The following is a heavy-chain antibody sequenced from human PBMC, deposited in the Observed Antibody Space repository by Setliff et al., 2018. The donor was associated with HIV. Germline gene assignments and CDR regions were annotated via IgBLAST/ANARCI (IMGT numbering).Heavy chain of an antibody. CDR1: GFTFSDYY. CDR3: ARDTTYYYGSGSHH. CDR2: ISSSGSTI. Sequence: PGESLKTSCAASGFTFSDYYMSWIRQAPGKGLEWVSYISSSGSTIYYADSVKGRFTISRDNAKNSLYLQMNSLRAEDTAVYYCARDTTYYYGSGSHHWGQGTLVTVSS. J-gene: IGHJ4*02. D-gene: IGHD3-10*01. V-gene: IGHV3-11*04.